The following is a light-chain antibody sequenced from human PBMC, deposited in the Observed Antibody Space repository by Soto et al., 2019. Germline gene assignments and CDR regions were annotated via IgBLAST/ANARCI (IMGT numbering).Light chain of an antibody. CDR2: EVS. CDR1: SSDVGGYNY. Sequence: QSVLTQPASVSGSPGQSITISCTGTSSDVGGYNYVSWFQHHPGKAPKLMIYEVSHRPSGVSNRFSGSKSGNTASLTISGLQAEDEAAYYCSSYTTSSLYVFGTGTKVTVL. J-gene: IGLJ1*01. V-gene: IGLV2-14*01. CDR3: SSYTTSSLYV.